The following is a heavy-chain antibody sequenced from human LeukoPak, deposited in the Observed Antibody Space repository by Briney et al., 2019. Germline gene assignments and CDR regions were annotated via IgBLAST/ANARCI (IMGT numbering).Heavy chain of an antibody. CDR2: IIPIFGTA. D-gene: IGHD2-2*01. CDR3: ARDGGLGDIVVVPAAMEGYYGMDV. CDR1: GGTFSSYA. Sequence: SVKVSCKASGGTFSSYAISWVRQPPGQGLEWMGGIIPIFGTANYAQKFQGRVTITADESTSTAYMELSSLRSEDTAVYYCARDGGLGDIVVVPAAMEGYYGMDVWGKGTTVTVSS. V-gene: IGHV1-69*13. J-gene: IGHJ6*04.